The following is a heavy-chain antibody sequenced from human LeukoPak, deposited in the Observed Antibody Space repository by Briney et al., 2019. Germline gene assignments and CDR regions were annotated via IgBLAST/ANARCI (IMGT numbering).Heavy chain of an antibody. D-gene: IGHD2-21*02. CDR2: IIPIFGTA. Sequence: SVKVSFKASGGPFSSYAISWVRQAPGQGVEWMGGIIPIFGTANYAQKFQGRVTITTDESTSTAYMELSSLRSEDTAVYYCARGQGAHCGGDCYSYYFDYWGQGTLVTVSS. J-gene: IGHJ4*02. V-gene: IGHV1-69*05. CDR3: ARGQGAHCGGDCYSYYFDY. CDR1: GGPFSSYA.